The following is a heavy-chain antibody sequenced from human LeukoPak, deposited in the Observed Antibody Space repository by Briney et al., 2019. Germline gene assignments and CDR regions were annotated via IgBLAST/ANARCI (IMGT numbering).Heavy chain of an antibody. CDR2: IKQDRSEI. D-gene: IGHD3-22*01. V-gene: IGHV3-7*04. J-gene: IGHJ4*02. CDR1: GFTFSQYW. Sequence: GGSLRLSCAASGFTFSQYWMSWVRQAPGKGLQWVALIKQDRSEIQYVDSVKGRFTISRDNARDSLFLQMNSLSSEDSAVYSCVRHACDSSFSQFDFWGQGVLVTVSS. CDR3: VRHACDSSFSQFDF.